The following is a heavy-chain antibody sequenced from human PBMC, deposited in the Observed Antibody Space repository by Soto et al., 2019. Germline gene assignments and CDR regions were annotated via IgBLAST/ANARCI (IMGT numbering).Heavy chain of an antibody. CDR1: GGSISYYY. CDR3: ARELRGYCTGGSCYAPFDT. J-gene: IGHJ5*02. Sequence: PSETLSLTCTVCGGSISYYYWSWIRQPPGKGLEWIGYIHYSGSTKSNPSLRSRITISVDTSKNQFSLKLRSVTAADTAVYYCARELRGYCTGGSCYAPFDTWGQGTLVTVS. CDR2: IHYSGST. D-gene: IGHD2-15*01. V-gene: IGHV4-59*01.